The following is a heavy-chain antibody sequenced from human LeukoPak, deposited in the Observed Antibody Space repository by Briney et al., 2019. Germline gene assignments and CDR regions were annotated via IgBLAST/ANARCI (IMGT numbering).Heavy chain of an antibody. Sequence: ASVKVSCKASGYTFTDYYIHWVRQAPGQGLEWMGWINPNSGDTNYSQKFRGRVTMTRDTSISTAYMDLSRLTSDDTAVYYCAREYDYGDSHYFASWGQGTLVTVSS. CDR2: INPNSGDT. J-gene: IGHJ4*02. D-gene: IGHD4-17*01. CDR3: AREYDYGDSHYFAS. CDR1: GYTFTDYY. V-gene: IGHV1-2*02.